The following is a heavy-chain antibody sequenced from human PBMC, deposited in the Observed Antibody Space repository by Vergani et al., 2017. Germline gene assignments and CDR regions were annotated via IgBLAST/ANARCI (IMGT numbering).Heavy chain of an antibody. CDR1: NGSLSGYY. V-gene: IGHV4-34*01. D-gene: IGHD6-13*01. Sequence: QVQLQQWGAGLLKPSETLSLSCSVYNGSLSGYYWNWVRQSPGQGLQWIGEISHTGGTNYNPSLKSRVTISVDTSKNQFSLKLSSVTAADTAVYYCARASYSSSWRGGTYFDYWGQGTLVTVSS. J-gene: IGHJ4*02. CDR2: ISHTGGT. CDR3: ARASYSSSWRGGTYFDY.